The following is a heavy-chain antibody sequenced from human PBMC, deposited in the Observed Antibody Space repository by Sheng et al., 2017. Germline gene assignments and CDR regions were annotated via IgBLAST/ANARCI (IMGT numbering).Heavy chain of an antibody. D-gene: IGHD2-2*01. V-gene: IGHV3-7*01. J-gene: IGHJ4*02. Sequence: EVQLVESGGGLVQPGGSLRLSCAASGFTFSSYWMSWVRQAPGKGLEWVANIKQDGSEKYYVDSVKGRFTISRDNAKNSLYLQMNSLRAEDTAVYYCARIIRYCSSTSCYDYWGQGTLVTVSS. CDR3: ARIIRYCSSTSCYDY. CDR1: GFTFSSYW. CDR2: IKQDGSEK.